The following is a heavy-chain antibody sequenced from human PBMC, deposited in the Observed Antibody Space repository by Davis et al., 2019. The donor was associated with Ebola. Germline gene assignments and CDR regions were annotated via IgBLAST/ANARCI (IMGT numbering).Heavy chain of an antibody. Sequence: MPSETLSLTCAVYGGSFSGYYWSWIRQPPGKGLEWIGYIYYSGTTYYNPSLKSRIAMSVDTSRNQFTLKLNSVTAADTAVYYCARVHYYDSRGYYNFDSWGQGTLVTVSS. J-gene: IGHJ4*02. CDR1: GGSFSGYY. V-gene: IGHV4-34*10. CDR2: IYYSGTT. CDR3: ARVHYYDSRGYYNFDS. D-gene: IGHD3-22*01.